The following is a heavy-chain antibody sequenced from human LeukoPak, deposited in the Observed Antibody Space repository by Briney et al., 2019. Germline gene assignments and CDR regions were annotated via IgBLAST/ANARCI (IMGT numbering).Heavy chain of an antibody. D-gene: IGHD3-22*01. CDR3: ARSNTYYYDSSGYYADY. V-gene: IGHV1-69*05. CDR2: IIPIFGTA. J-gene: IGHJ4*02. CDR1: GGTFSSYA. Sequence: SVKVSCKASGGTFSSYAISWVRQAPGQGLEWMGGIIPIFGTANYAQKFQGRVMITTDESTSTAYMELSSLRSEDTAVYYCARSNTYYYDSSGYYADYWGQGTLVTVPS.